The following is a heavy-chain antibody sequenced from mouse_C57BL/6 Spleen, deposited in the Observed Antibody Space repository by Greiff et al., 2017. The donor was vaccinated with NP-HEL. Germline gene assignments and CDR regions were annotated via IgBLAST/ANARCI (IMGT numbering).Heavy chain of an antibody. D-gene: IGHD2-1*01. CDR2: ISYDGSN. J-gene: IGHJ3*01. CDR1: GYSITSGYY. Sequence: EVQLQQSGPGLVKPSQSLSLTCSVTGYSITSGYYWNWIRQFPGNKLEWMGYISYDGSNNYNPSLKNRISITRDTSKNQFFLKLNSVTTEDTATYYCAREGRNGGFAYWGQGTLVTVSA. CDR3: AREGRNGGFAY. V-gene: IGHV3-6*01.